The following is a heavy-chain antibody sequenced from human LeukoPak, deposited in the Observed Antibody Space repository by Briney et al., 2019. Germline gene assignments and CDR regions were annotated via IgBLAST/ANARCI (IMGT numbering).Heavy chain of an antibody. V-gene: IGHV4-38-2*02. Sequence: PSETLSLTCTVSGYSISSGYYWGWIRQPPGKGLEWIGSIYHSGSTYYNPSLKSRVTISVDTSKNQFSLKLSSVTAADTAVYYCARVTTIYCSSTSCPDAFDIWGQGTMVTVPS. CDR3: ARVTTIYCSSTSCPDAFDI. CDR2: IYHSGST. J-gene: IGHJ3*02. CDR1: GYSISSGYY. D-gene: IGHD2-2*01.